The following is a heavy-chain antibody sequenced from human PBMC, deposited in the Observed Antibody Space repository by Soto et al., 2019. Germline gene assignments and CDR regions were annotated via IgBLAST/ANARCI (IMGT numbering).Heavy chain of an antibody. CDR2: ISYDGSNK. CDR1: GFTFSSYA. V-gene: IGHV3-30-3*01. J-gene: IGHJ4*02. D-gene: IGHD3-22*01. CDR3: AGDYYYDSSGSSEYFDY. Sequence: GSLRLSCAASGFTFSSYAMHWVRQAPGKGLEWVAVISYDGSNKYYADSVKGRFTISRDNSKNTLYLQMNSLRAEDTAVYYCAGDYYYDSSGSSEYFDYWGQGTLATVSS.